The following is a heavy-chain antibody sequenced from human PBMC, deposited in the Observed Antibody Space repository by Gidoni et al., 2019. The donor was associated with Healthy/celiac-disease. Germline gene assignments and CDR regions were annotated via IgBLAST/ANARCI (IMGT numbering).Heavy chain of an antibody. CDR1: GFTFGAYA. CDR2: IRSKAYGGTT. J-gene: IGHJ4*02. CDR3: TRDRYLAAANEGMGY. D-gene: IGHD6-13*01. Sequence: EVQLVESGGGWVQPGRSLRISGTASGFTFGAYAMSWVRQGPGRGLGWVCFIRSKAYGGTTEYAASVKGRFTISRDDSKSIAYLQMNSLKTEDTAVYYCTRDRYLAAANEGMGYWGQGTLVTVSS. V-gene: IGHV3-49*04.